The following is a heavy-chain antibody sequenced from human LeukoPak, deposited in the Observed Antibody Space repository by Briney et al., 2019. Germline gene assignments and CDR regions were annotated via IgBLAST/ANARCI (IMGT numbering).Heavy chain of an antibody. CDR2: INEDGSAK. J-gene: IGHJ4*02. Sequence: PGGTLRLSCVASGFTFSTHWMSWVRQVPGKGLEWVANINEDGSAKYNVDSVKGRFTTSRDNAKKSLYLQMDSLRAEDSAVYYCASGYLDDFWSGHFWGQGTQVTVSS. CDR1: GFTFSTHW. D-gene: IGHD3-3*01. CDR3: ASGYLDDFWSGHF. V-gene: IGHV3-7*01.